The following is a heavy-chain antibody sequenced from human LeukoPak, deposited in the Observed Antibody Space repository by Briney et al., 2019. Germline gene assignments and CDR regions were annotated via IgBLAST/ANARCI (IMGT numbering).Heavy chain of an antibody. CDR2: IYTSGST. V-gene: IGHV4-4*07. Sequence: SETLSLTCTVSGGPISSYYWSWIRQPAGKGLEWIGRIYTSGSTNYNPSLKSRVTMSVDTSKNQFSLKLSSVTAADTAVYYCARDFEGGYRSYWYFDLWGRGTLVTVSS. J-gene: IGHJ2*01. D-gene: IGHD3-16*02. CDR3: ARDFEGGYRSYWYFDL. CDR1: GGPISSYY.